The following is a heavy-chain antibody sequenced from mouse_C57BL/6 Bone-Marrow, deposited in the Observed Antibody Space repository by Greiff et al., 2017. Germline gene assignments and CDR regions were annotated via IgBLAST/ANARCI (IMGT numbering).Heavy chain of an antibody. CDR1: EYEFPSHD. CDR2: INSDGGST. Sequence: EVKLMESGGGLVQPGESLKLSCESNEYEFPSHDMSWVRKTPEKRLELVAAINSDGGSTYYPDTMERRFIISRDNTKQTLYLQMSSLRSEDTALYYGARRSYDYDVYYAMDYWGQGTSVTVSS. CDR3: ARRSYDYDVYYAMDY. V-gene: IGHV5-2*01. D-gene: IGHD2-4*01. J-gene: IGHJ4*01.